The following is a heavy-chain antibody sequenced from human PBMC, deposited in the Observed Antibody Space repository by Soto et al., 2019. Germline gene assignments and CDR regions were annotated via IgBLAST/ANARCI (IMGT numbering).Heavy chain of an antibody. D-gene: IGHD3-3*01. CDR2: INPNSGAT. V-gene: IGHV1-2*02. J-gene: IGHJ5*02. CDR1: GYTFTGYF. CDR3: ARGGGTILAPLP. Sequence: ASVKVSCKASGYTFTGYFMHWVRHAPGQGLEWMGWINPNSGATKYAQKFQGRVTLSRDTSISTAYMELSGLRSDDTAVYYCARGGGTILAPLPWGQGTLVTVSS.